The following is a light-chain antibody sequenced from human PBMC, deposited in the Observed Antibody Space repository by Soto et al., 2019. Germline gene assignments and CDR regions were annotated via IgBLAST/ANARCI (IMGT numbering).Light chain of an antibody. Sequence: DIQMTQSPSSLSASVGDRVTITCRASQTISTFLNWYQQKPGKAPKFLIYSASSLESGVPSRFSGSGSGTDFTLTISSLQPEDFATYYCQQSYRTPHTFGQGTKLEI. CDR3: QQSYRTPHT. J-gene: IGKJ2*01. CDR2: SAS. V-gene: IGKV1-39*01. CDR1: QTISTF.